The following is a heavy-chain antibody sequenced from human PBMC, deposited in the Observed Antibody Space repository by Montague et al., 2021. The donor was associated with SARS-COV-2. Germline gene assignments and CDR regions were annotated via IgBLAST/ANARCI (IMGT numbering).Heavy chain of an antibody. CDR1: GGSFSGYY. D-gene: IGHD3-10*01. V-gene: IGHV4-34*01. Sequence: SETLSLTCAVYGGSFSGYYWSWIRQPPGKGLGWIGEINHSGSTNYNPSLKSRVTISVDTSKNQFSLKLSSVTAADTAVYYCARGSGVYYYYYYGMDVWGQGTTVTVSS. CDR3: ARGSGVYYYYYYGMDV. J-gene: IGHJ6*02. CDR2: INHSGST.